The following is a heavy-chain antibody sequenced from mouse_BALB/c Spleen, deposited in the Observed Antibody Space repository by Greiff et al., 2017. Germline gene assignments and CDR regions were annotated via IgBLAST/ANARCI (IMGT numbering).Heavy chain of an antibody. CDR3: VRYRYDYYAMDY. V-gene: IGHV10-1*02. CDR2: IRSKSNNYAT. CDR1: GFTFNTYA. J-gene: IGHJ4*01. D-gene: IGHD2-14*01. Sequence: EVQLVESGGGLVQPKGSLKLSCAASGFTFNTYAMNWVRQAPGKGLEWVARIRSKSNNYATYYADSVKDRFTISRDDSQSMLYLQMNNLKTEDTAMYYCVRYRYDYYAMDYWGQGTSVTVSS.